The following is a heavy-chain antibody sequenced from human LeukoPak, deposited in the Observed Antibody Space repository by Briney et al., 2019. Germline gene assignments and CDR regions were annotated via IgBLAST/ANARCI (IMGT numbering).Heavy chain of an antibody. J-gene: IGHJ4*02. CDR3: ARGGWLTIEDY. Sequence: ASVKVSCKASGGTFSSYAISWVRQAPGQGLEWMGRIIPILGIANYAQKLQGRVTMTTDTSTSTAYMELRSLRSDDTAVYYCARGGWLTIEDYWGQGTLVTVSS. D-gene: IGHD6-19*01. V-gene: IGHV1-69*04. CDR1: GGTFSSYA. CDR2: IIPILGIA.